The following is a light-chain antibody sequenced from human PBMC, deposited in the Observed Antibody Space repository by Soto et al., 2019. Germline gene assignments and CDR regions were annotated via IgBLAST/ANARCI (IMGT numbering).Light chain of an antibody. J-gene: IGKJ1*01. CDR3: QQYGTSRT. CDR1: QSVSNN. CDR2: GIS. Sequence: EIVMTQSPATLSVSPGGRATVSCRSSQSVSNNLAWYQQKPGQAPRLLIYGISSRATGIPDRFSGSGSGTDFTLTISRLEPEDFAVYYCQQYGTSRTFGQGTKVDIK. V-gene: IGKV3-20*01.